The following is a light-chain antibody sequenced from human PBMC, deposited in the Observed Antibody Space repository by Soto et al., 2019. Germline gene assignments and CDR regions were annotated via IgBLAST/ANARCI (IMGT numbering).Light chain of an antibody. CDR3: QQYSSYWT. CDR2: DVS. V-gene: IGKV1-5*01. CDR1: QVIRRW. J-gene: IGKJ1*01. Sequence: DIQMTQSPSTLSASVGDRVNITCRASQVIRRWLAWYQQKPGKAPKLLIYDVSTLENGVPSRFSGSESGTEFTLTISSLQPDDSATYFCQQYSSYWTFGQGTKVEIK.